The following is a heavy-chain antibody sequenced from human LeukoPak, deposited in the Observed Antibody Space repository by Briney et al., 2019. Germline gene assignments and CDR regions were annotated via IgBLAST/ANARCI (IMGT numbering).Heavy chain of an antibody. V-gene: IGHV4-34*01. CDR1: GGSFSGYY. Sequence: PSETLSLTCAVYGGSFSGYYWSWIRQPPGKGLEWIGEINHSGSTNYNSSLKSRVTISVDTSKNQFSLKLSSVTAADTAVYYCAREGGDNWFDPWGQGTLVTVSS. CDR2: INHSGST. D-gene: IGHD3-16*01. CDR3: AREGGDNWFDP. J-gene: IGHJ5*02.